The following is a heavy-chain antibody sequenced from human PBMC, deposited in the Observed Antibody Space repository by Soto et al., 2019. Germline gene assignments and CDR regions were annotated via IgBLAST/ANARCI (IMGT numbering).Heavy chain of an antibody. V-gene: IGHV1-2*04. D-gene: IGHD5-12*01. Sequence: GASVKVSCKASGYTFTGYYMHWVRQAPGQGLEWMGWINPNSGGTNYAQKFQGWVTMTRDTSISTAYMELSRLRSDDTAVYYCAEDSGYDLGWFAPWGKGTLVTVSS. CDR2: INPNSGGT. CDR3: AEDSGYDLGWFAP. CDR1: GYTFTGYY. J-gene: IGHJ5*02.